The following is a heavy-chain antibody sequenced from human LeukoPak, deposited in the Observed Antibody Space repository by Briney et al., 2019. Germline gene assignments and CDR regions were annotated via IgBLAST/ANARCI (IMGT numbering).Heavy chain of an antibody. CDR1: GDSVSRTNIA. J-gene: IGHJ4*02. D-gene: IGHD6-19*01. Sequence: SQTLSLTCAISGDSVSRTNIAWNWIRQSPSRGLEWLGRTYYRSKWYNDYAVSVISRITTNPDTSKNQFSLHLNSMTPEDTGVYYCARGTGWPLFDYWGQGTLVTVSS. CDR3: ARGTGWPLFDY. CDR2: TYYRSKWYN. V-gene: IGHV6-1*01.